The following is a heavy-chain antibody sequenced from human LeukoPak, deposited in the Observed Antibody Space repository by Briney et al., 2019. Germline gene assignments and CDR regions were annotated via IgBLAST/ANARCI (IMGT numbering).Heavy chain of an antibody. V-gene: IGHV3-23*01. CDR1: GFTFSSYA. J-gene: IGHJ4*02. D-gene: IGHD1-26*01. CDR2: ISGSGGST. CDR3: ASHSGSYYFDY. Sequence: GGSLRLSCAASGFTFSSYAMSWVRQAPGKGLEWVSAISGSGGSTYYADSVKGRFTISRDNSKNTLYPQMNSLRAEDTAVYYCASHSGSYYFDYWGQGTLVTVSS.